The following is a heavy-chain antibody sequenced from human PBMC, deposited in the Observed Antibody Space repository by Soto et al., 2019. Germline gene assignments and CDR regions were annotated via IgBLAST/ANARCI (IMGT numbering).Heavy chain of an antibody. CDR3: ARETHFIDY. Sequence: VQLVESGGDLVQPGGSLRLSCAASGFTFSSYEMNWVRQAPGKGLEWVSYISSTGTSMDYVDSVKGRFTISRDNAKNSLFLQLNSLRDEVTAVYYWARETHFIDYWGQGTLVSVSA. CDR1: GFTFSSYE. J-gene: IGHJ4*02. V-gene: IGHV3-48*03. CDR2: ISSTGTSM.